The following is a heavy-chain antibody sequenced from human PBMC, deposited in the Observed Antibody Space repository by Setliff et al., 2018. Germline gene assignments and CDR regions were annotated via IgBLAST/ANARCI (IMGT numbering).Heavy chain of an antibody. Sequence: SVKVPCQASGDTFSTYGITWVRQAPGQGLEWMGGIIPIFGTSHYAQKFQGRLTITADESTSTAYMEMSSLRSEDTALYYCARGAYYYESSGLYGPDYYYYDMDVWGQGTTVTVS. D-gene: IGHD3-22*01. V-gene: IGHV1-69*13. CDR1: GDTFSTYG. J-gene: IGHJ6*02. CDR3: ARGAYYYESSGLYGPDYYYYDMDV. CDR2: IIPIFGTS.